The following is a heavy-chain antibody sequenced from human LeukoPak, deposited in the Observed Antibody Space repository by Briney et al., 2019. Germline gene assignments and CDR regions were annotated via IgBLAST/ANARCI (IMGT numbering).Heavy chain of an antibody. CDR1: GFTFSSYS. Sequence: GGSLRLSCAASGFTFSSYSMNWVRQAPGKGLEWVSSISSSSSYIYYADSVKGRFTISRDNAKNSLYLQMNSLRAEDTAVYYCARDFEYYESSGYYLDFDYWGQGTLVTVSS. CDR2: ISSSSSYI. CDR3: ARDFEYYESSGYYLDFDY. J-gene: IGHJ4*02. V-gene: IGHV3-21*01. D-gene: IGHD3-22*01.